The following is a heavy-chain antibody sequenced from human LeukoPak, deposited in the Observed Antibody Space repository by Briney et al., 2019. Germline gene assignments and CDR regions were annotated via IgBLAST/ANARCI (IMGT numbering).Heavy chain of an antibody. CDR2: IYTSGIT. D-gene: IGHD2-21*02. J-gene: IGHJ6*03. CDR1: GGSITSGSYY. Sequence: NPSQTLSLTCTVSGGSITSGSYYWSWIRQPAGKGLEWIGRIYTSGITNYNPSLKSRVTISVDTSKNQFSLKLSSVTAADTAVYYCARRIVVVTADPNYFYFYTDVWGKGTTVTVSS. CDR3: ARRIVVVTADPNYFYFYTDV. V-gene: IGHV4-61*02.